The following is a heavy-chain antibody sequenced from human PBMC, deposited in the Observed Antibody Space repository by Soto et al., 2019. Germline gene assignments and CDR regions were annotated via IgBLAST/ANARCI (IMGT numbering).Heavy chain of an antibody. J-gene: IGHJ6*02. D-gene: IGHD3-10*01. CDR1: GGSFSGYY. Sequence: SETLSLTCAVYGGSFSGYYWSWIRQPPGKGLEWIGEINHSGSTNYNPSLKSRVTISVDTSKNQFSLKLSSVTAADTAVYYCARGVTMVRGVIIRYYYGMDVWGQGTTVTVSS. V-gene: IGHV4-34*01. CDR3: ARGVTMVRGVIIRYYYGMDV. CDR2: INHSGST.